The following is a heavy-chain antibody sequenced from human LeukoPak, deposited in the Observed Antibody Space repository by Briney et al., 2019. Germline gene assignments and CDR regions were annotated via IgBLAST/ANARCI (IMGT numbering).Heavy chain of an antibody. CDR2: ISGSGGST. J-gene: IGHJ4*02. CDR3: AKDPTMIVVVIPDY. Sequence: GGSLKLSCAASGFTFSSYAMSWVRQAPGKGLEWVSAISGSGGSTYYADSVKGRFTISRDNSKNTLYLQMNSLRAEDTAVYYCAKDPTMIVVVIPDYWGQGTLVTVSS. D-gene: IGHD3-22*01. CDR1: GFTFSSYA. V-gene: IGHV3-23*01.